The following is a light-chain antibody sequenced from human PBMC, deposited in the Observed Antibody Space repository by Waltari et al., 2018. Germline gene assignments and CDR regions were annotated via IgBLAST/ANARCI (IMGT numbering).Light chain of an antibody. Sequence: QSALTQPASVSGLPGQSLAVSCTGSSSDVGTYNLVPWYQQHPGKAPKLIIYEATKRPSGVSNRFSGSKSGNMASLTISGLQAEDEAEYYCCSFAGRSTWVFGTGTKVTVL. J-gene: IGLJ1*01. CDR2: EAT. V-gene: IGLV2-23*01. CDR3: CSFAGRSTWV. CDR1: SSDVGTYNL.